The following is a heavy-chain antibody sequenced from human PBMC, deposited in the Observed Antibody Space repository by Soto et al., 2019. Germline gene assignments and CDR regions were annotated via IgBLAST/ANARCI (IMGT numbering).Heavy chain of an antibody. CDR2: INYRGST. Sequence: QVQLQESGPGLVRPSQTLSLICTVSGGSNNSGDSYWNWIRQHPEKGLEWIGYINYRGSTFYNPSLKSRIIISVDTSKNQFSLKLSSVTAADPAVYYCARDAPGVAPYWGQGTLVTVSS. D-gene: IGHD2-15*01. CDR1: GGSNNSGDSY. J-gene: IGHJ4*02. CDR3: ARDAPGVAPY. V-gene: IGHV4-31*03.